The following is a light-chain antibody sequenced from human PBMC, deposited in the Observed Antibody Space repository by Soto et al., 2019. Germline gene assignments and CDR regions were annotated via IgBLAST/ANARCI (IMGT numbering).Light chain of an antibody. CDR3: SSHTISSALPV. CDR2: GVS. V-gene: IGLV2-14*01. J-gene: IGLJ1*01. CDR1: ISDFVVYNY. Sequence: QSVLTQPASVSGSPGQSITISCTGTISDFVVYNYVSWYQQHPGKAPKLMIYGVSNRPSGVSNRFSGSKSGNTASLTISGLQADDEADYYCSSHTISSALPVFGTGTKVNVL.